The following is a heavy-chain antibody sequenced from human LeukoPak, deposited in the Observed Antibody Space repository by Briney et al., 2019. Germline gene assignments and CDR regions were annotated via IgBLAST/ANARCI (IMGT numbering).Heavy chain of an antibody. V-gene: IGHV1-69*05. D-gene: IGHD3-3*01. J-gene: IGHJ4*02. CDR2: IIPIFGTA. CDR3: ARGHYDFWSGYFDS. Sequence: ASVKVSCKASGGTFSSYAISWVQQAPGQGLEWMGGIIPIFGTANYAQKFQGRVTITTDESTSTAYMELSSLRSEDTAVYYCARGHYDFWSGYFDSWGQGTLVTVSS. CDR1: GGTFSSYA.